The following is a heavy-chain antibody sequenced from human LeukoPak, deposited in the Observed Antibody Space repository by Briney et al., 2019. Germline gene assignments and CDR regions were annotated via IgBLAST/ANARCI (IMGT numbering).Heavy chain of an antibody. CDR1: GGSISSHY. V-gene: IGHV4-59*11. J-gene: IGHJ4*02. D-gene: IGHD6-13*01. CDR2: IFYSGNT. CDR3: ARGWYSSSWYY. Sequence: SETLSLTCTVSGGSISSHYWSWIRQPPGKGLEWIGYIFYSGNTNYNPYLKSRVTISIDTSKTQFSLKLSSVTAADTAVYYCARGWYSSSWYYWGQGALVTVSS.